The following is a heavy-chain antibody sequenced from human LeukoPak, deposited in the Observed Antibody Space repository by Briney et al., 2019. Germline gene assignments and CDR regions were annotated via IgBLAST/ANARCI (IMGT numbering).Heavy chain of an antibody. D-gene: IGHD6-6*01. Sequence: PSETLSLTCAVSGGSISSSNWWSWVRQPPGKGLEWIGEIYHSGSTNYNPSLKSRVTISVDKSKNQFSLKLSSVTAADTAVYYCARYEYSSSSAANPSDAFDIWGQGTMVTVSS. J-gene: IGHJ3*02. CDR1: GGSISSSNW. V-gene: IGHV4-4*02. CDR2: IYHSGST. CDR3: ARYEYSSSSAANPSDAFDI.